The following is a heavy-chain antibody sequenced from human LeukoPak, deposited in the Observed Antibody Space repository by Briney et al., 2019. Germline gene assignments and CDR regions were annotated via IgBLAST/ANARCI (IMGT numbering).Heavy chain of an antibody. D-gene: IGHD3-22*01. V-gene: IGHV3-30*02. J-gene: IGHJ6*04. CDR2: IRYDGRNQ. CDR3: ARERVARDSSGYYPLSPLDV. CDR1: GFSFSNYG. Sequence: PGGSLRLSCAASGFSFSNYGMHWVRQAPGKGLEWVAFIRYDGRNQYFAASVQGRFTLSRDNSKNTLYLQMNSLRAEDTAVYYCARERVARDSSGYYPLSPLDVWGKGTTVTMSS.